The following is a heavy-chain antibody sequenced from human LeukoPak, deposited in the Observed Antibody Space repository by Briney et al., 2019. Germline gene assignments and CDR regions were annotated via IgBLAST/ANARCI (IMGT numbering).Heavy chain of an antibody. Sequence: GGSLRLSCAASGFTFSDYYMSWIRQAPGKGLEWVSYISSSSSYTDYADSVKGRFTISRDNAKNSLYLQMNSLRAEDTAVYYCARRMTTVTTRAFDIWGQGTMVTVSS. CDR1: GFTFSDYY. J-gene: IGHJ3*02. V-gene: IGHV3-11*06. D-gene: IGHD4-17*01. CDR3: ARRMTTVTTRAFDI. CDR2: ISSSSSYT.